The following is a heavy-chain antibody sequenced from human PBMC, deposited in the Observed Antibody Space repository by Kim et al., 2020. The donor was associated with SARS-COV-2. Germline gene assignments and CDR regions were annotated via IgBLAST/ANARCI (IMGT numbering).Heavy chain of an antibody. D-gene: IGHD4-4*01. Sequence: WYNEYAISVQSRISVDPDTSYNRFSLQLNSVTPEDTAVYYCARGNYDFDYWGQGTLVTVSS. J-gene: IGHJ4*02. CDR2: WYN. CDR3: ARGNYDFDY. V-gene: IGHV6-1*01.